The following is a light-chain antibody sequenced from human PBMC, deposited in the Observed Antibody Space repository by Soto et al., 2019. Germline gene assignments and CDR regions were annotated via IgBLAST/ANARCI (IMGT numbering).Light chain of an antibody. J-gene: IGKJ1*01. CDR3: QQYNSYPCT. Sequence: DIQMTQSPSTLSASVGDRVTITCRASQSISSWLAWYQQKPGKAPKLLIYDASSLESGAPSRFSGSGSGTEFTLTISSLRPDDFATYYCQQYNSYPCTFGQGTKVEIK. V-gene: IGKV1-5*01. CDR2: DAS. CDR1: QSISSW.